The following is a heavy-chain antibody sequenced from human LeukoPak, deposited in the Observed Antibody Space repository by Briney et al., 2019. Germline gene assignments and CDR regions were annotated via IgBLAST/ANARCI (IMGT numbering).Heavy chain of an antibody. CDR2: INPNSGGT. CDR3: ATTQSYYYGSGSYRDAFDI. Sequence: ASVKVSCKASGGTFSSYAISWVRQAPGQGLEWMGWINPNSGGTNYAQKFQGRVTMTRDTSISTAYMELSRLRSDDTAVYYCATTQSYYYGSGSYRDAFDIWGQGTMVTVSS. D-gene: IGHD3-10*01. CDR1: GGTFSSYA. V-gene: IGHV1-2*02. J-gene: IGHJ3*02.